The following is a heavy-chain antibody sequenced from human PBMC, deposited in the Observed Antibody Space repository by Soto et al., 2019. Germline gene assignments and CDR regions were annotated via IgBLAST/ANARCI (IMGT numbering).Heavy chain of an antibody. J-gene: IGHJ5*02. D-gene: IGHD6-19*01. V-gene: IGHV1-69*12. Sequence: QVQLVQSGAEVKKPGSSVKVSCKASGGTFSTYAISWVRQAPGQGLQWMGGIILKFGTANYAQKFQGRVTITADESTGTAYMELSSLRSEDTAVYYCARAREMAGHLGWWFDPWGQGTLVTVSS. CDR2: IILKFGTA. CDR3: ARAREMAGHLGWWFDP. CDR1: GGTFSTYA.